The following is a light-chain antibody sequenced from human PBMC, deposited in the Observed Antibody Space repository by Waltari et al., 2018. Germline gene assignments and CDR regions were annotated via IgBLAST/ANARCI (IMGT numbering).Light chain of an antibody. CDR3: AAWDDSLSGQV. Sequence: QSVLTQPPSASGTPGQRVTISCSGSSSNIGSNYVYWYQQLPGTAPKLLIYRNNQRPSGVPAQFSGSKSGTSASLAISGLRSEDEADYYCAAWDDSLSGQVFGGGTKLTVL. CDR1: SSNIGSNY. V-gene: IGLV1-47*01. CDR2: RNN. J-gene: IGLJ3*02.